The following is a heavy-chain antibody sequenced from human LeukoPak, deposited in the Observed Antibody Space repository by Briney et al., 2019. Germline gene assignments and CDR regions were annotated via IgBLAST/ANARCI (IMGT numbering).Heavy chain of an antibody. CDR3: ARGLPDKGFDP. V-gene: IGHV4-59*01. Sequence: SETLSLTCTVSGRSISSYYWSWIRQPPGKGLEWIGYIYYSGSTNYNPSLKSRVTISVDTPKNQFSLKLSSVTAADTAVYYCARGLPDKGFDPWGQGTLVTVSS. J-gene: IGHJ5*02. D-gene: IGHD4-11*01. CDR1: GRSISSYY. CDR2: IYYSGST.